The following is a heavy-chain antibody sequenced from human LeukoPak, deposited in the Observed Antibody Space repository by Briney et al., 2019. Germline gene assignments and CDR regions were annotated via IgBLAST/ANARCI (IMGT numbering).Heavy chain of an antibody. V-gene: IGHV4-39*02. CDR2: IYYSGST. CDR3: AGDYGGNLNWFDP. D-gene: IGHD4-23*01. Sequence: KPSETLSLTCTVSGGSISSSSYYWGWIRQPPGKGLEWIGSIYYSGSTYYNPSLKSRVTISVDTSKNQFSLKLSSVTAADTAVYYCAGDYGGNLNWFDPWGQGTLVTVSS. CDR1: GGSISSSSYY. J-gene: IGHJ5*02.